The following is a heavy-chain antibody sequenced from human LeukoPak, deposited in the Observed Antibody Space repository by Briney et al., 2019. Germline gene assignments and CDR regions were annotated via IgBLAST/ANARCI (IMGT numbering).Heavy chain of an antibody. Sequence: GESLKISCKGSGYSFTSYWVGWVRQMPGKGLEWMGIIYPGDSDTRYSPSFQGQVTISADKSISTAYQQWSSLKASDTAMYYCARHVDSSGYYYLDAFDIWGQGTMVTVSS. J-gene: IGHJ3*02. V-gene: IGHV5-51*01. CDR3: ARHVDSSGYYYLDAFDI. D-gene: IGHD3-22*01. CDR1: GYSFTSYW. CDR2: IYPGDSDT.